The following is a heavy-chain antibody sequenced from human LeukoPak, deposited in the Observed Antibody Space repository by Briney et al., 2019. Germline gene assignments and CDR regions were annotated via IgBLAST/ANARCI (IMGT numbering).Heavy chain of an antibody. J-gene: IGHJ4*02. V-gene: IGHV4-39*01. CDR1: GDYISNSNYY. CDR2: IYYTGRT. D-gene: IGHD3-22*01. CDR3: VRLYYYDARGPPL. Sequence: SETLSLICSISGDYISNSNYYWGWIRQPPGKGLEWIGNIYYTGRTYYNPSLKSRVSISIDTSKNEFSLKLSSVTAADTAVYYCVRLYYYDARGPPLWGQGTLVIVSS.